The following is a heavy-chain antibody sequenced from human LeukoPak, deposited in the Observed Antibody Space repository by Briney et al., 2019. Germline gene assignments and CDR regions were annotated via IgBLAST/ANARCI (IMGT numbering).Heavy chain of an antibody. CDR2: INHSGST. V-gene: IGHV4-34*01. CDR1: GGSFSGYY. Sequence: SETLSLTCAVYGGSFSGYYWSWIRQPPGKGLEWIGEINHSGSTNYNPSLKSRVTISVDTSKNQFSLKLSSVTAADTAVYYCARDRYYDSSGYYYATVFDYWGQGTLVTVSS. D-gene: IGHD3-22*01. CDR3: ARDRYYDSSGYYYATVFDY. J-gene: IGHJ4*02.